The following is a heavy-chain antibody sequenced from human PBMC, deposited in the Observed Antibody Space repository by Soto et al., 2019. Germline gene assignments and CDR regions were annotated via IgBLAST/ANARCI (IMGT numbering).Heavy chain of an antibody. V-gene: IGHV1-24*01. CDR3: ATGSYDILTGYPIDY. D-gene: IGHD3-9*01. Sequence: QVQLVQSGAEVKKPGASVKVSCKVSGYTLTELSMHWVRQAPGKGLEWLGGFDPEDGETIYAQKCQGRVTMSEDTSTDGAYMGLRSLRSEDTAVYYCATGSYDILTGYPIDYWGQGTLVTVSS. J-gene: IGHJ4*02. CDR2: FDPEDGET. CDR1: GYTLTELS.